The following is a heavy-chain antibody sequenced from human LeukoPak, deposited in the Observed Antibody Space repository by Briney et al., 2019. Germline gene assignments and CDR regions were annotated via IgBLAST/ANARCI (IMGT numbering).Heavy chain of an antibody. D-gene: IGHD1-7*01. CDR1: GFTFSSYA. Sequence: PGGSLRLSCAASGFTFSSYAMSWVRQAPGKGLEWVSSISSSSSYIYYADSVKGRFTISRDNAKNSLYLQMNSLRAEDTAVYYCAGYNWNYEDYWGQGTLVTVSS. J-gene: IGHJ4*02. CDR3: AGYNWNYEDY. V-gene: IGHV3-21*01. CDR2: ISSSSSYI.